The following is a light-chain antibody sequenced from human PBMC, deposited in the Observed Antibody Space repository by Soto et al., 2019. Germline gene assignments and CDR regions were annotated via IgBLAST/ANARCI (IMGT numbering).Light chain of an antibody. CDR2: EVS. CDR1: SSDVGGYNY. V-gene: IGLV2-14*01. Sequence: QSALTQPASVSGSPGQSITISCTGTSSDVGGYNYVSWYQQHPGKAPKLMIYEVSDRPSGVSNRFSGSKSGNTASLTISGLQAEDEADYYSSSYTISNTLIFGGGTKLTVL. J-gene: IGLJ2*01. CDR3: SSYTISNTLI.